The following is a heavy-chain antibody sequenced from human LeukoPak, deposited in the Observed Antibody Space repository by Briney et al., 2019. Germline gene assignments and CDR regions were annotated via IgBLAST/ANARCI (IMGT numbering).Heavy chain of an antibody. Sequence: AGGSLRLSCAASGFTFNTHTMNWVRQAPGKGLEWVSSIDSSSSSIYYADSVKGRFTVSRDNARNSLYLQINSLRAEDTAVYYCAKSTIFGEHYFDYWGQGTLVTVSS. V-gene: IGHV3-21*01. J-gene: IGHJ4*02. CDR1: GFTFNTHT. CDR3: AKSTIFGEHYFDY. D-gene: IGHD3-3*01. CDR2: IDSSSSSI.